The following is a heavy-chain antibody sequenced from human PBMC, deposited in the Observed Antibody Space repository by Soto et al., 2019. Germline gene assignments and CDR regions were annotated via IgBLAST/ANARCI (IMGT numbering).Heavy chain of an antibody. V-gene: IGHV3-23*01. CDR2: ISGSGAYT. CDR3: ARDRHPNSTKNYFDS. CDR1: GFTFSTSA. J-gene: IGHJ4*02. D-gene: IGHD2-2*01. Sequence: GGSLRLSCAASGFTFSTSAMNWVRQPPGKGLEWVSSISGSGAYTYYADSVQGRFTISRDNSKNTLNLQMNSLRAEDTAVYHCARDRHPNSTKNYFDSWGKRTRVTASS.